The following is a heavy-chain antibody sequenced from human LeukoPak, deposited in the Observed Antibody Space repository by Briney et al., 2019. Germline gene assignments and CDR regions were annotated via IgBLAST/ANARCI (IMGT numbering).Heavy chain of an antibody. CDR1: GGSFSGYY. J-gene: IGHJ6*03. V-gene: IGHV4-34*01. CDR3: ARVFLEWFHYYYYMDV. Sequence: SETLSLTCAVYGGSFSGYYWSWIRQPPGKGLEWIGEINHSGGTNYNPSLKSRVTISVDTSKNQFSLKLSSVTAADTAVYYCARVFLEWFHYYYYMDVWGKGTTVTVSS. CDR2: INHSGGT. D-gene: IGHD3-3*01.